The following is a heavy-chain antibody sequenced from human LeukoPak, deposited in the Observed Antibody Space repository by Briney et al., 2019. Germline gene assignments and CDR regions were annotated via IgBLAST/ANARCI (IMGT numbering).Heavy chain of an antibody. CDR2: IKRKGDEWTI. CDR3: TAGTGRSDFDY. Sequence: GGSLRLSCAASGFTFSNAWMSWVRQAPGKGLEWVGRIKRKGDEWTIDYAAPVKSRLTISRDDSKNTLYLQMNSLKSEDTAVYYCTAGTGRSDFDYWGQGTLVTVSS. D-gene: IGHD3/OR15-3a*01. J-gene: IGHJ4*02. CDR1: GFTFSNAW. V-gene: IGHV3-15*01.